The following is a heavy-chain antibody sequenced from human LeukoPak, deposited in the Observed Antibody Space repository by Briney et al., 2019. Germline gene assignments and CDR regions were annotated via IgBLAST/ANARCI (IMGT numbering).Heavy chain of an antibody. CDR1: GFTFSVYT. CDR2: ISGSSTTR. D-gene: IGHD2-21*01. Sequence: GGSLRLSCAASGFTFSVYTMNWVRQAPGKGLGWVSSISGSSTTRYYADSVKGRVTISRDNTKNSVSLQMNSLRVEDTAVYYCARDPFGDAYWGQGTLVTVSS. J-gene: IGHJ4*02. V-gene: IGHV3-21*01. CDR3: ARDPFGDAY.